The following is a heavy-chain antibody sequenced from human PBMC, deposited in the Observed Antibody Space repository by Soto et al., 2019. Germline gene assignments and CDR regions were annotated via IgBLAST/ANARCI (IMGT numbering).Heavy chain of an antibody. V-gene: IGHV1-69*13. Sequence: SVKVSCKASGGTFSSYAISWVRQAPGQGLEWMGGIIPIFGTASYAQKFQGRVTITADESTSTAYMELSSLRSEDTAVYYCARVNVDTAMVTDYYYYGMDVWGQGTTVTVSS. D-gene: IGHD5-18*01. CDR3: ARVNVDTAMVTDYYYYGMDV. CDR2: IIPIFGTA. CDR1: GGTFSSYA. J-gene: IGHJ6*02.